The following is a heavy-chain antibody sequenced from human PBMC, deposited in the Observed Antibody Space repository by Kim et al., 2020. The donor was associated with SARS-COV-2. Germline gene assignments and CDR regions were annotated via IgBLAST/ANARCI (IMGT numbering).Heavy chain of an antibody. CDR3: ARSEGRGSWHQFDY. J-gene: IGHJ4*02. Sequence: SETLSLTCTASSDSISSYYCSWIRQLPGKGLEWIGYIYYSGTTNYNPSPNSRVTISWDTSKNQFSLELTSVTDADTAVYYCARSEGRGSWHQFDYWGQG. CDR2: IYYSGTT. D-gene: IGHD6-13*01. CDR1: SDSISSYY. V-gene: IGHV4-59*01.